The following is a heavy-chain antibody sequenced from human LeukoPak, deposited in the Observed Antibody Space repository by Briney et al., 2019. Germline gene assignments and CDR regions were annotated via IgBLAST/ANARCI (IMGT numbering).Heavy chain of an antibody. CDR2: ISGSGGST. CDR3: AKGGHYDFWSGWSDY. Sequence: GGSLRLSCAASGFTFSSYAMSWVRQAPGKGLEWVSAISGSGGSTYYADSVKGRFTISRDNSKNTLYLQMNSLRAEDTAVYYCAKGGHYDFWSGWSDYWGQGTLVTVSS. V-gene: IGHV3-23*01. D-gene: IGHD3-3*01. J-gene: IGHJ4*02. CDR1: GFTFSSYA.